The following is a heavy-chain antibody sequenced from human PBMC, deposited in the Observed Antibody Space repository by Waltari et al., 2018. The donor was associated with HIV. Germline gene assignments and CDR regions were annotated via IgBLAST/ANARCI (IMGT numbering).Heavy chain of an antibody. CDR3: ARGILVRGVSDAFDI. V-gene: IGHV1-2*06. CDR1: GYTFTGYY. CDR2: INPNSGGT. J-gene: IGHJ3*02. D-gene: IGHD3-10*01. Sequence: QVQLVQSGAEVKKPGASVKVSCKASGYTFTGYYMHWVRQAPGQGLEWMGRINPNSGGTNYAQKFQGRVTMTRDTSISTAYMELSRLRSDDTAVYYCARGILVRGVSDAFDIWGQGTMVTVSS.